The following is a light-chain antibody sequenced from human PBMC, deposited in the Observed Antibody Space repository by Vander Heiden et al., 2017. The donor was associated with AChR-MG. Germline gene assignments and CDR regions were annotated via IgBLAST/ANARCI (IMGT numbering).Light chain of an antibody. V-gene: IGKV3-20*01. CDR2: GAS. Sequence: IAMPQSPGTLSLSPGERATLSCRASQSVSSSYLAWYQQKPGQAPRLLIYGASSRATGIPDRFSGSGSGTDFTLTISRLEPEDFAVYYCQQYGSSPTGTFGGGTKVEIK. J-gene: IGKJ4*02. CDR1: QSVSSSY. CDR3: QQYGSSPTGT.